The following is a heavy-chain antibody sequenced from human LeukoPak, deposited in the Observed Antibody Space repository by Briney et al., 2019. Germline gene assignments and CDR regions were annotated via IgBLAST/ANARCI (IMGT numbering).Heavy chain of an antibody. CDR3: ASGVPAL. D-gene: IGHD2-2*01. CDR1: GFTFSSYA. J-gene: IGHJ3*01. CDR2: IKQDGSEK. V-gene: IGHV3-7*01. Sequence: PGGSLRLSCAASGFTFSSYAMSWVRQAPGKGLEWVANIKQDGSEKYYVDSVKGRFTISRDNAKNSLYLQMNSLRAEDTAVYYCASGVPALWGQGTMVTVSS.